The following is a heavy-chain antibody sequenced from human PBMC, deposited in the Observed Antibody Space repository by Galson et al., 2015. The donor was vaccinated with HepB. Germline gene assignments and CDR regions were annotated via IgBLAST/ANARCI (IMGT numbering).Heavy chain of an antibody. Sequence: SLRLSCAASGFMFNTYGMHWVRQAPGKGLEWVAVISFDGSNGNYGDSVKGRFSISRENSMNTLYLQMSSLRAEDTAVYYCVREDYSSSSMDFDLWGQGILVIVSS. D-gene: IGHD6-6*01. CDR1: GFMFNTYG. V-gene: IGHV3-30*03. J-gene: IGHJ4*02. CDR3: VREDYSSSSMDFDL. CDR2: ISFDGSNG.